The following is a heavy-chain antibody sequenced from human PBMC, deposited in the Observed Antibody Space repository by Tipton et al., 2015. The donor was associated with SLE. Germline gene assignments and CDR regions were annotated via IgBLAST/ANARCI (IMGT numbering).Heavy chain of an antibody. D-gene: IGHD6-19*01. CDR3: ARERVAVAATPWYFDL. J-gene: IGHJ2*01. CDR2: INHSGST. V-gene: IGHV4-34*01. Sequence: TLSLTCAVYGGSFSGYYWSWIRQPPGKGLEWIGEINHSGSTNYNPSLKSRVTISVDTSKNQFSLKLSSVTAADTAVYYCARERVAVAATPWYFDLWGRGTLVTVSS. CDR1: GGSFSGYY.